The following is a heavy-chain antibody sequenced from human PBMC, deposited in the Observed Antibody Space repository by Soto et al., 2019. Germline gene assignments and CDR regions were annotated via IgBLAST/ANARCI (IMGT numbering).Heavy chain of an antibody. CDR2: IDPSDSYT. V-gene: IGHV5-10-1*01. Sequence: GESLKISCKGSGYSFTSYWISWVRQMPGKGLEWMGRIDPSDSYTNYSPSLQGHVTISADKSISTAYLQWSSLKASDTAMYYCARHPRLRFLEWPRWYYYGMDVWGQGTTVTVSS. D-gene: IGHD3-3*01. CDR1: GYSFTSYW. J-gene: IGHJ6*02. CDR3: ARHPRLRFLEWPRWYYYGMDV.